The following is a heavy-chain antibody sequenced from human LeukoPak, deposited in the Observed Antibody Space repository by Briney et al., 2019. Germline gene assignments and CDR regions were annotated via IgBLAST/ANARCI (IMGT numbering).Heavy chain of an antibody. CDR2: ISSSSSYI. CDR1: GFTFSSYS. D-gene: IGHD1-26*01. V-gene: IGHV3-21*01. J-gene: IGHJ4*02. CDR3: ARDRNSGSYPSLFDY. Sequence: PGGSLRLSCAASGFTFSSYSMNWVRQAPGKGLEWVPSISSSSSYIYYADSVKGRFTISRDNAKNSLYLQMNSLRAEDTAVYYCARDRNSGSYPSLFDYWGQGTLVTVSS.